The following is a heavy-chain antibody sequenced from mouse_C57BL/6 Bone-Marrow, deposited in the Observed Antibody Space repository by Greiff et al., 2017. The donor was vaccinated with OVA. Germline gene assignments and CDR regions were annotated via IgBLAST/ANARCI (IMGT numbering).Heavy chain of an antibody. CDR2: IYPGSGST. J-gene: IGHJ4*01. D-gene: IGHD2-2*01. CDR1: GYTFTSYW. Sequence: QVQLKQPGAELVKPGASVKMSCKASGYTFTSYWITWVKQRPGQGLEWIGDIYPGSGSTNYNEKFKSKATLTVDTSSSTAYMQLSSLTSEDSAVYYCASYGYDPYYYAMDYWGQGTSVTVSS. V-gene: IGHV1-55*01. CDR3: ASYGYDPYYYAMDY.